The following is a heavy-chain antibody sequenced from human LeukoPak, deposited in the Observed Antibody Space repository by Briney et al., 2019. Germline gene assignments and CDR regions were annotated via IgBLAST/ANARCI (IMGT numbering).Heavy chain of an antibody. Sequence: GGSLRLSCAASGFTFSSYSMDWVRQAPGKGLEWVSSISSSSSYIYYADSVKGRFTISRDNAKNSLYLQTNSLRAEDTAVYYCAKDRGGGWYFAPFDYWGQGTLVTVSS. J-gene: IGHJ4*02. CDR1: GFTFSSYS. CDR3: AKDRGGGWYFAPFDY. D-gene: IGHD6-19*01. V-gene: IGHV3-21*01. CDR2: ISSSSSYI.